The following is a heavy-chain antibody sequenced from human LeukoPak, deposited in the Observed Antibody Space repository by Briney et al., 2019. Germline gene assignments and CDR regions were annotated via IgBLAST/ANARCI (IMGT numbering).Heavy chain of an antibody. D-gene: IGHD6-19*01. Sequence: ASVKVSCKASGYTFTNDGISWVRQAPGQGLEWVGWISDYNGNTNYAQNLQDRVTMTTDTSTSAAYMELRSLISDDTAVYYCAREGPVAVAGLDYWGQGTLVTVSS. J-gene: IGHJ4*02. CDR1: GYTFTNDG. CDR3: AREGPVAVAGLDY. CDR2: ISDYNGNT. V-gene: IGHV1-18*01.